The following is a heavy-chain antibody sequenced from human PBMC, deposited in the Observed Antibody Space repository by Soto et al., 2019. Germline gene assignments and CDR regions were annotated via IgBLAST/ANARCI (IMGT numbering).Heavy chain of an antibody. Sequence: QVQLVQSGAEVKKPGSSVKVSCTASGGTFSSYAISWVRQAPGQGLDWMGGIIPIFGTATYAQKFQGRVTITADESTSTAYMELSSMRSEDTAVYYCASYIPFLEWLSTMDVWGQGTTVTVSS. CDR3: ASYIPFLEWLSTMDV. CDR1: GGTFSSYA. V-gene: IGHV1-69*01. J-gene: IGHJ6*02. CDR2: IIPIFGTA. D-gene: IGHD3-3*02.